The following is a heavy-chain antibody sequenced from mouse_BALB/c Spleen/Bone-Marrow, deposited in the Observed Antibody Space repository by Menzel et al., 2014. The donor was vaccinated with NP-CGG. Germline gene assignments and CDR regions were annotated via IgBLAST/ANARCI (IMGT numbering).Heavy chain of an antibody. CDR1: GFSLTSYG. CDR3: ASPYYGNYVYAMDY. J-gene: IGHJ4*01. Sequence: VQLQQSGPGLVQPSQSLSITCTVSGFSLTSYGVHWVRQSPGKGLEWLGVIWSGGSTDYNAAFISRLSISKDNSKSQVFLKMNSLQANDTAIYYCASPYYGNYVYAMDYWGQGTSVTVSS. CDR2: IWSGGST. D-gene: IGHD2-10*01. V-gene: IGHV2-2*02.